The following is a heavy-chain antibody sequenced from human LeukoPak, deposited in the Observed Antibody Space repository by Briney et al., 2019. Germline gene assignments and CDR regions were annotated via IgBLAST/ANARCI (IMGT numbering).Heavy chain of an antibody. Sequence: PGGSLRLSCAASGFTFSSYGMHWVRQAPGKGLEWVAVISYDGSNKYYADYVKGRFAISRDNSKNTLYLQMNSLRAEDTAVYYCAKDRGGIGYSSSWYEFDYWGQGTLVTVSS. CDR2: ISYDGSNK. CDR3: AKDRGGIGYSSSWYEFDY. J-gene: IGHJ4*02. CDR1: GFTFSSYG. V-gene: IGHV3-30*18. D-gene: IGHD6-13*01.